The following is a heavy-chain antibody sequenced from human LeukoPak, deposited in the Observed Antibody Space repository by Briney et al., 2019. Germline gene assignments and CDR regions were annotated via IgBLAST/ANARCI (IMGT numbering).Heavy chain of an antibody. CDR3: ARHGGSSKEDYYYYYGMDV. J-gene: IGHJ6*02. D-gene: IGHD6-6*01. V-gene: IGHV5-51*01. CDR1: GYSFTSYW. Sequence: GESLRISCTGSGYSFTSYWIGWVRQMPGKGLEWMGIIYPGDSDTRYSPSFQGQVTISADKSISTAYLQWSSLKASDTAMYYCARHGGSSKEDYYYYYGMDVWGQGTTVTVSS. CDR2: IYPGDSDT.